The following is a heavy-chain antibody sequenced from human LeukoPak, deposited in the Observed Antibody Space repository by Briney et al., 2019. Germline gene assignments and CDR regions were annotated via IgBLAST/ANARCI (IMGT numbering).Heavy chain of an antibody. CDR2: IYPGDSDT. CDR3: ARHSGEHNHYYYYMDV. V-gene: IGHV5-51*01. D-gene: IGHD1-14*01. CDR1: GYSFTTYW. J-gene: IGHJ6*03. Sequence: GESLKISCKGSGYSFTTYWIGWMRQMPGKGLEWMGIIYPGDSDTRYSPSFQGQVTISADKSISTAYLQWSSLKASDTAMYYCARHSGEHNHYYYYMDVWGKGTTVTVSS.